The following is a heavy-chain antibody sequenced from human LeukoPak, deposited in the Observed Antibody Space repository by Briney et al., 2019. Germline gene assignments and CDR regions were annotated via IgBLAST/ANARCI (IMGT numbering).Heavy chain of an antibody. V-gene: IGHV3-30*19. Sequence: GGSLRLSCAASEFTFSSYGMHWVRQAPGKGLEWVAVISYDGRQKYYGDSVKGRFTISRDNPKNTLYLQMNSLRDDDTAVYYCARVFLERLTSGYFDNWGQGTLVTVSP. CDR1: EFTFSSYG. CDR2: ISYDGRQK. D-gene: IGHD3-3*01. J-gene: IGHJ4*02. CDR3: ARVFLERLTSGYFDN.